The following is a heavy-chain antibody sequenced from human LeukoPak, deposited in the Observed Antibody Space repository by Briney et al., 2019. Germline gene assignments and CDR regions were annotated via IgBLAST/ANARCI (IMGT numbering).Heavy chain of an antibody. CDR2: MNPNSGNT. D-gene: IGHD6-13*01. Sequence: ASVKVSCKASGYTFTSYDINWVRQATGQGLEWMGWMNPNSGNTGYAQKFQGRVTITRNTSISTAYMELSSLRSEDTAVYYYARASSSWSIGDWFDPWGQGTLVTVSS. CDR1: GYTFTSYD. J-gene: IGHJ5*02. V-gene: IGHV1-8*03. CDR3: ARASSSWSIGDWFDP.